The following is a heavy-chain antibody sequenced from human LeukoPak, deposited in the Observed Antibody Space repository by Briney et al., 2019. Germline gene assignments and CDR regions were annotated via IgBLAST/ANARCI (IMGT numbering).Heavy chain of an antibody. Sequence: AGGSLRLSYAASGFTFSSYSMNWVRQAPGKGLEWVSYISSSSSTIYYADSVKGRFTISRDNAKNSLYLQMNSLRAEDTAVYYCARDLGGVVPAAFDYWGQGTLVTVSS. D-gene: IGHD2-2*01. CDR3: ARDLGGVVPAAFDY. CDR2: ISSSSSTI. CDR1: GFTFSSYS. J-gene: IGHJ4*02. V-gene: IGHV3-48*04.